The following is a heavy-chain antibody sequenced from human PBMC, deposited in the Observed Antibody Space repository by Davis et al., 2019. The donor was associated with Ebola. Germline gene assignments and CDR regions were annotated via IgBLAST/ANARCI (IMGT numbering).Heavy chain of an antibody. D-gene: IGHD2-2*02. CDR1: GFTFSSYS. V-gene: IGHV3-21*04. CDR2: ISSSSSYI. CDR3: AREDCSSTSCYTHYYYGMDV. J-gene: IGHJ6*02. Sequence: GESLKISCAASGFTFSSYSMNWVRQAPGKGLEWVSSISSSSSYIYYADSVKGRFTISRDNAKNSLYLQMNSLRAEDTAVYYCAREDCSSTSCYTHYYYGMDVWGQGTTVTVSS.